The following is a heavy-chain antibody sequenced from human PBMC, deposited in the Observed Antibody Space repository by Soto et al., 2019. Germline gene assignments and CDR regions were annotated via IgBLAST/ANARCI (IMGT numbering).Heavy chain of an antibody. CDR3: ARAYSDAFDI. CDR2: ISSSGSGI. J-gene: IGHJ3*02. D-gene: IGHD2-15*01. CDR1: GFTFSSYS. Sequence: GGSLRLSCAASGFTFSSYSINWVRQAPGKGLEWVSYISSSGSGIYYPDSVKGRFTISRDNAQNSLYLQMSSLRAEDTAVYYCARAYSDAFDIWGQGTMVTVSS. V-gene: IGHV3-48*04.